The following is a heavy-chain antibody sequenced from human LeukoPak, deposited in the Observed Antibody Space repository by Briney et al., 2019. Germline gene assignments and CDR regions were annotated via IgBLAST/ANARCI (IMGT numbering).Heavy chain of an antibody. CDR1: GYTFTSYA. CDR3: ARARRPRITLYNNWFDP. V-gene: IGHV7-4-1*02. CDR2: INTNTGNP. Sequence: ASVKVSCKASGYTFTSYAMNWVRQAPGQGLEWMGWINTNTGNPTYAQGFTGRFVFSLDTSVSTAYLQISSLKAEDTAVYYCARARRPRITLYNNWFDPWGQGTLVTVSS. J-gene: IGHJ5*02. D-gene: IGHD5-24*01.